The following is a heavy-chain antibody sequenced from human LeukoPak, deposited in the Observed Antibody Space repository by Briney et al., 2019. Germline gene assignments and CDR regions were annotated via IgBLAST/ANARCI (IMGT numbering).Heavy chain of an antibody. CDR3: ARAPPCSSGQARNLGVY. V-gene: IGHV1-18*01. J-gene: IGHJ4*02. CDR2: ISAYNGNT. Sequence: ASVKVSCKASGYTFTSYGISWVRQAPGQGLEWMGWISAYNGNTNYAQKLQGRVTMTTDTSTSTAYMELRSLRSDDTAVYYCARAPPCSSGQARNLGVYWGQGTLVTVSS. D-gene: IGHD6-19*01. CDR1: GYTFTSYG.